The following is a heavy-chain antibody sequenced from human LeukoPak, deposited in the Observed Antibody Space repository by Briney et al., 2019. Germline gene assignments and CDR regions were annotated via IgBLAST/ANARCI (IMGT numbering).Heavy chain of an antibody. CDR3: ARALTATTVVTPQAY. CDR1: GFTFSSYA. Sequence: GGSLRLSCAAFGFTFSSYAMHWVRQATGKGLEWVAVISYDGSNKYYADSVKGRFTISRDNSKNTLYLQMNSLRAEDTAVYYCARALTATTVVTPQAYWGQGTLVTVSS. J-gene: IGHJ4*02. D-gene: IGHD4-23*01. V-gene: IGHV3-30-3*01. CDR2: ISYDGSNK.